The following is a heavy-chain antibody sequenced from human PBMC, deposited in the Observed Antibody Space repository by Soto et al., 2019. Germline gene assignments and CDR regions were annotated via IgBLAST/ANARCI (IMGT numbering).Heavy chain of an antibody. D-gene: IGHD3-10*01. CDR3: ARDSPLGGSGSYYNPFDY. CDR2: IYHSGST. J-gene: IGHJ4*02. V-gene: IGHV4-4*02. Sequence: PSETLSLTCAVSGGSISSSNWWSWVRQPPGKGLEWIGEIYHSGSTNYNPSLKSRVTISVDKSKNQFSLKLSSVTAADTAVYYCARDSPLGGSGSYYNPFDYWGQGTLATVSS. CDR1: GGSISSSNW.